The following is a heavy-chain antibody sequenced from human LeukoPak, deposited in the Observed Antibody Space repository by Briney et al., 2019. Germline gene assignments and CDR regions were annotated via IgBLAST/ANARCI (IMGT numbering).Heavy chain of an antibody. CDR2: INTNTGNP. CDR3: ARAMDSGSPTPPYFDY. J-gene: IGHJ4*02. V-gene: IGHV7-4-1*02. Sequence: ASVKVSCKASGGTFSSYAISWVRQAPGQGLEWMGWINTNTGNPTYAQGFTGRFVFSLDTSVSTAYLQISSLKAEDTAVYYCARAMDSGSPTPPYFDYWGQGTLVTVSS. D-gene: IGHD1-26*01. CDR1: GGTFSSYA.